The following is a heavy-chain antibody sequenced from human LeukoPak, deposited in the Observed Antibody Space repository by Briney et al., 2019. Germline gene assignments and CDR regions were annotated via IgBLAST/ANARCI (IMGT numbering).Heavy chain of an antibody. CDR3: ARELSSPEQWLNY. Sequence: ASVKVSCKASGYTFTSYYMHWVRQAPGQGLEWMGWINPNSGGTNYAQKFQGRVTMTRDTSISTAYMELSRLRSDDTAVYYCARELSSPEQWLNYWGQGTLVTVSS. J-gene: IGHJ4*02. V-gene: IGHV1-2*02. CDR2: INPNSGGT. D-gene: IGHD6-19*01. CDR1: GYTFTSYY.